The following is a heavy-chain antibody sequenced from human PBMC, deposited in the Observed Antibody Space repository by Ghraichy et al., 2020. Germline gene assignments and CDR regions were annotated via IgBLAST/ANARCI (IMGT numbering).Heavy chain of an antibody. J-gene: IGHJ4*02. D-gene: IGHD1-26*01. CDR1: GYTFTDYY. CDR3: EIVGGGGAGNSFDY. V-gene: IGHV1-2*02. Sequence: SVKVSCKASGYTFTDYYIHWVRQAPGQGLEWMGWINPKSGRTNYAQKFQGRVTMTRDTSISTGYMELSRLRSDDTAVYFGEIVGGGGAGNSFDYWGQGTQVTVSS. CDR2: INPKSGRT.